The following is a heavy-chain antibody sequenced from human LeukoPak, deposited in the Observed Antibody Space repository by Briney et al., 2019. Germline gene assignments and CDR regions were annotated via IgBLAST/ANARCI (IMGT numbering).Heavy chain of an antibody. CDR3: AKSEEKVLNTMIVY. V-gene: IGHV3-23*01. CDR1: GFTFSSYA. CDR2: ISGSGGST. Sequence: GGSLRLSCAASGFTFSSYAMSWVRQAPGKGLEWVSAISGSGGSTYYADSVKGRFTISRDNSKNTLYLQMNSLRAEDTAVYYCAKSEEKVLNTMIVYWGQGTLVTVSS. D-gene: IGHD3-22*01. J-gene: IGHJ4*02.